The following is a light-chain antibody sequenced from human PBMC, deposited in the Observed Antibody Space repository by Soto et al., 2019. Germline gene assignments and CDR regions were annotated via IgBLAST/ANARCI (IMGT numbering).Light chain of an antibody. V-gene: IGLV2-11*01. CDR1: NSDVGGYEY. CDR3: CSYADTHIGV. Sequence: QSALTQPRSVSGSPGQSVTISCTGTNSDVGGYEYVSWYQQHPGKAPRLIIYDVNKRPSGVPDRFSGSKSGSTASLTISGLQVEDEAEADYYCCSYADTHIGVFGGGTQLTVL. CDR2: DVN. J-gene: IGLJ3*02.